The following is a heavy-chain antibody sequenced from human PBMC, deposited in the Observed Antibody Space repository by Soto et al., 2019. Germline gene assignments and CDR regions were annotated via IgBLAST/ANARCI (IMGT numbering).Heavy chain of an antibody. D-gene: IGHD3-22*01. CDR1: EDTFRNYA. CDR2: IIPIFDTA. CDR3: ASTKYDSSAYYYWYLGL. Sequence: QVELLKSGAEVKKPGSSVKVSCQASEDTFRNYAISWFRHAPGQGLVWMGGIIPIFDTANYAQKFQGRCTITADTSANTVYLELSSLRSEDTAVYYCASTKYDSSAYYYWYLGLWGRCTLVTVSS. J-gene: IGHJ2*01. V-gene: IGHV1-69*06.